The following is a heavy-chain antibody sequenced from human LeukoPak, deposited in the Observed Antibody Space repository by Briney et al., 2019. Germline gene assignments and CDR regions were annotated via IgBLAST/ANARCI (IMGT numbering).Heavy chain of an antibody. D-gene: IGHD1-7*01. J-gene: IGHJ4*02. CDR1: GGSITSNY. CDR3: ARGSSDWNYDPTLDY. Sequence: PSETLSLTCTVAGGSITSNYWSWIRQPPGKGLEWIGYVYNSGSTNYNPSLKSRVTLSVDMSKHKFSLKLNSVTAADTAVYYCARGSSDWNYDPTLDYWGQGTLVSVSS. V-gene: IGHV4-59*01. CDR2: VYNSGST.